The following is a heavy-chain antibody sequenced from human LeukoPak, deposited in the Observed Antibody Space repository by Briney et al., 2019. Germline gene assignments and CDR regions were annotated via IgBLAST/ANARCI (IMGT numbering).Heavy chain of an antibody. J-gene: IGHJ4*02. V-gene: IGHV4-39*01. CDR1: GAPITNTNYY. D-gene: IGHD6-13*01. CDR3: ARHEGYSSSQPFGY. CDR2: IYYSGRA. Sequence: SETLSLTCTVSGAPITNTNYYWGWIRQPPGKGLEWIATIYYSGRASYNPSLKSRLATSVDTSKNQFSLKLNSVTAADTAVYYCARHEGYSSSQPFGYWGQGTLVTVSS.